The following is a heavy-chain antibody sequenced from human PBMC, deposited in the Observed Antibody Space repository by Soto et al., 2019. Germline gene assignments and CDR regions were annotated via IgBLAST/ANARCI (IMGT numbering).Heavy chain of an antibody. CDR3: AREGRGVGATTGGAFDI. V-gene: IGHV3-30-3*01. Sequence: QVQLVESGGGVVQPGRSLRLSCAASGFTFSSYAMHWVRQAPGKGLEWVAVISYDGSNKYYADTVKGRFTISRDNSKKRLYLQRNGMMAADTAVYYCAREGRGVGATTGGAFDIWGQGTMVTVSS. D-gene: IGHD1-26*01. J-gene: IGHJ3*02. CDR2: ISYDGSNK. CDR1: GFTFSSYA.